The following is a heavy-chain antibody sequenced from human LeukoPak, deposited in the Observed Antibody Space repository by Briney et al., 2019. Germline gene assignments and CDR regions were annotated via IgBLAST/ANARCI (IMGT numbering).Heavy chain of an antibody. V-gene: IGHV6-1*01. Sequence: SQTLSLTCAISGDSVSRSSAAWNWIRQSPSRGLEWLGRTYYRSKWYNDYAVSVKSRITINPDTSKNQLSLQLNSVAPEDTAVYYCAREGNYDFWSGYYYFDYWGQGTLVTVSS. CDR1: GDSVSRSSAA. D-gene: IGHD3-3*01. CDR3: AREGNYDFWSGYYYFDY. J-gene: IGHJ4*02. CDR2: TYYRSKWYN.